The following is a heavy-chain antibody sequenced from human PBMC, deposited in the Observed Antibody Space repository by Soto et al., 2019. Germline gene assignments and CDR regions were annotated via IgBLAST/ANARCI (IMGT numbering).Heavy chain of an antibody. CDR3: ARGSVDTVDSSGFYDY. D-gene: IGHD3-22*01. V-gene: IGHV4-34*01. CDR1: GGSFSAYY. CDR2: INHSGGT. Sequence: SETLSLTCAVYGGSFSAYYWSWIRQPPGKGLEWIGEINHSGGTSYNPSLKSRVTISVDTSKSQFSLKLTSVTAADRAVYYCARGSVDTVDSSGFYDYWGQGTQVTVSS. J-gene: IGHJ4*02.